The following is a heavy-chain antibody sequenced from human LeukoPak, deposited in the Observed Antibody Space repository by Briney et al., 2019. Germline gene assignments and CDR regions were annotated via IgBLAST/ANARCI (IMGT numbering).Heavy chain of an antibody. V-gene: IGHV1-18*01. CDR2: ISTYNGNT. CDR3: GRDRNQIGIAAAGEHYYYGMDV. D-gene: IGHD6-13*01. CDR1: GYTFTNHG. J-gene: IGHJ6*02. Sequence: ASVKVSCKASGYTFTNHGISWVRQAPGQGLEWMGWISTYNGNTNYAQKLQGRVTMTTDTSTSTAYMELRSLRSDDTAVYYCGRDRNQIGIAAAGEHYYYGMDVWGQGTTVTVSS.